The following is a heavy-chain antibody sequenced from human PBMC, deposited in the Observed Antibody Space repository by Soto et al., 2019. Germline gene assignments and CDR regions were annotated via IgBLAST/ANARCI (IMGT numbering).Heavy chain of an antibody. CDR1: GGSISNSANH. CDR3: AKWVRGVPNWFDP. V-gene: IGHV4-31*03. Sequence: QVQLQESGPGLVRPSQTLSLSCTVSGGSISNSANHWSWIRQHPGEGLEWIGYIYYSGGTYYSPSLKGRVTMSIDASKNQFSLKLSSVTAADTAVYYCAKWVRGVPNWFDPWGQGTLGTVSS. D-gene: IGHD3-10*01. CDR2: IYYSGGT. J-gene: IGHJ5*02.